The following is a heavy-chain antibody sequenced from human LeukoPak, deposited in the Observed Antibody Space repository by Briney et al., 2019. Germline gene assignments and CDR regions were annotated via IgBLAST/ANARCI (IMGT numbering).Heavy chain of an antibody. CDR1: GFTFSSYG. J-gene: IGHJ4*02. V-gene: IGHV3-33*01. CDR2: IWYDGSNK. Sequence: PGGSLRLSCAASGFTFSSYGMHWVRQAPGKGREWVAVIWYDGSNKYYADSVKGRFTISRDNSKNTLYLQMNSLRAEDTAVYYCASGKRFLEWLAIDYWGQGTLVTVSS. CDR3: ASGKRFLEWLAIDY. D-gene: IGHD3-3*01.